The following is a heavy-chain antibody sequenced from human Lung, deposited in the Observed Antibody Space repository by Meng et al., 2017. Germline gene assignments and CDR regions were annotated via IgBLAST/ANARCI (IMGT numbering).Heavy chain of an antibody. CDR1: GGSFSDYY. D-gene: IGHD4-11*01. V-gene: IGHV4-34*01. J-gene: IGHJ4*02. Sequence: QVPLPQVGPGLLKPSETLSLPCVGSGGSFSDYYWSWIRKPPGKGLEWIGEINHSGSTNYNPSLESRATISVDTSKNNLSLKLSSVTAADSAVYYCARGPTTMAHDFDYWGQGTLVTVSS. CDR2: INHSGST. CDR3: ARGPTTMAHDFDY.